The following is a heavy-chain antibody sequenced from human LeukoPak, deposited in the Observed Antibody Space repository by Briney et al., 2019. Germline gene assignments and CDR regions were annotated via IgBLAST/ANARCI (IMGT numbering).Heavy chain of an antibody. CDR1: GFTYSHNG. V-gene: IGHV3-30*02. Sequence: HPGGSLRLSCVASGFTYSHNGMHWVRQAPGKGLEWVAFIQYDGNTIFYADSVKGRSTISRDNAKDSLYLQMNSLRADDTAVYYCARGLWFGGDWGQGTLITVSS. J-gene: IGHJ4*02. CDR3: ARGLWFGGD. D-gene: IGHD3-10*01. CDR2: IQYDGNTI.